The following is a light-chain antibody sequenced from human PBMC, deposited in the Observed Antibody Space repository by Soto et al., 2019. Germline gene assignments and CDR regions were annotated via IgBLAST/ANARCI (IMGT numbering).Light chain of an antibody. Sequence: NVLTQAPATLSLSPGERATLSCKASQSIGNSLGWFQQKPGQAPRLLIDDAFNRATGIPARFTGSGSGSDFTLTISSLEPEDFGVYYCRQRYNWPLTFGGGTKV. V-gene: IGKV3-11*01. J-gene: IGKJ4*01. CDR1: QSIGNS. CDR3: RQRYNWPLT. CDR2: DAF.